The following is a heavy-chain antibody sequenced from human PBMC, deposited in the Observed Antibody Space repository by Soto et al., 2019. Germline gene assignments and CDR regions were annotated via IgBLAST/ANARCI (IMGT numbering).Heavy chain of an antibody. Sequence: PETLSLTCAVSDDSINSDKDYWGWIRQPPGKGLEWIGSIYYRGNAYYNPSLQTRVTISLDKSKSQFSLKLNSVTAADSAVYFCARLEGLATISYYFDFWGPGALVTVSS. CDR3: ARLEGLATISYYFDF. D-gene: IGHD5-12*01. J-gene: IGHJ4*02. CDR2: IYYRGNA. V-gene: IGHV4-39*01. CDR1: DDSINSDKDY.